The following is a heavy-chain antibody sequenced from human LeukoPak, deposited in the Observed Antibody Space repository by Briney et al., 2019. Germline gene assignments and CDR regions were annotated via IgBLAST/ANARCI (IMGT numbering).Heavy chain of an antibody. D-gene: IGHD6-13*01. CDR3: AKEPRIAGPTQFHY. Sequence: GGSLRLSCAASGFTFSSHWMSWVRQAPGKGLEWVANIKQDGSDKYYVDSAKGRFTISRDNSKNTLYLRMNSLRADDTAVYYCAKEPRIAGPTQFHYWGQGTLVTVSS. V-gene: IGHV3-7*05. CDR1: GFTFSSHW. J-gene: IGHJ4*02. CDR2: IKQDGSDK.